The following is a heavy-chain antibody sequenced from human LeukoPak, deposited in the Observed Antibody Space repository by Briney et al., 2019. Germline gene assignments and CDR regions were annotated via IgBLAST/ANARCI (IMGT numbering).Heavy chain of an antibody. D-gene: IGHD7-27*01. CDR2: IGGSSTSI. CDR3: ARELPGEAFDI. Sequence: PGRSLRLSCAASGFTFSSYAMHWVRQAPGKGLEWVSSIGGSSTSIYYADSVKGRFTISRDNAKNSLYLQMNSLRAEDTAVYYCARELPGEAFDIWGQGTMVTVSS. CDR1: GFTFSSYA. J-gene: IGHJ3*02. V-gene: IGHV3-21*01.